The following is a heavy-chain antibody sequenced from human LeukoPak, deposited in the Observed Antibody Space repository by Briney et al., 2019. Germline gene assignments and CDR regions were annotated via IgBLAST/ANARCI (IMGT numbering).Heavy chain of an antibody. CDR3: ATLIGVTIFGVALDV. V-gene: IGHV3-9*01. CDR1: GFTFDDYA. CDR2: ISWNSGSI. Sequence: HTGGSLRLSCAASGFTFDDYAMHWVRHAPGKGLEWVSGISWNSGSIGYADSVKGRFTISRDNAKNSLYLQMNSLRAEDTALYYCATLIGVTIFGVALDVWGKGTTVTVSS. J-gene: IGHJ6*04. D-gene: IGHD3-3*01.